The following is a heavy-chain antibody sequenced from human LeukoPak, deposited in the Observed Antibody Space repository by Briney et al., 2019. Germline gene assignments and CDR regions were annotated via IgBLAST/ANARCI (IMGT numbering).Heavy chain of an antibody. CDR2: IYYSGST. Sequence: PSETLSLTCTVSGGSISSSSYYWGWIRQPPGKGLEWIGSIYYSGSTYYNPSLKSRVTISVDTSQNQFSLKLSSMTAADTAVYYCAREAYDGISRPFDYWGQGTLVTVSS. CDR3: AREAYDGISRPFDY. CDR1: GGSISSSSYY. J-gene: IGHJ4*02. D-gene: IGHD4-23*01. V-gene: IGHV4-39*07.